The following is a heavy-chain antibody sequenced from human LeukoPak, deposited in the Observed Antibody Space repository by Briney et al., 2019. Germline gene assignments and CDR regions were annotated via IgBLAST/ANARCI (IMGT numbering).Heavy chain of an antibody. CDR1: GFTFSSYG. CDR3: AREYDFWSGYFAYFDY. J-gene: IGHJ4*02. V-gene: IGHV3-30*19. D-gene: IGHD3-3*01. CDR2: TSFDGSNK. Sequence: PGGSLRLSCAASGFTFSSYGMHWVRQAPGKGLEWVAFTSFDGSNKHYADSVRGRFTISRDNSKNTLYLQVKSLRAEDTAVYYCAREYDFWSGYFAYFDYWGRGTLVTVSS.